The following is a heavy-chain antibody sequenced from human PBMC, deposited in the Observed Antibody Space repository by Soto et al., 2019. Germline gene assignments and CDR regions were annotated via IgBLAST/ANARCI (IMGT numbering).Heavy chain of an antibody. J-gene: IGHJ6*02. CDR3: ARAYCGDCYSRGYYYGMDV. D-gene: IGHD2-21*02. Sequence: KISCKASGGTFSSYAISWVRQAPGQGLEWMGGIIPIFGTANYAQKFQGRVTITADESTSTAYMELSSLRSEDTAVYYCARAYCGDCYSRGYYYGMDVWGQGTTVTVSS. CDR2: IIPIFGTA. V-gene: IGHV1-69*01. CDR1: GGTFSSYA.